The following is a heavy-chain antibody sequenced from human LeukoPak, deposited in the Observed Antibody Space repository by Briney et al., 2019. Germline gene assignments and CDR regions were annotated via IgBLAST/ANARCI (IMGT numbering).Heavy chain of an antibody. D-gene: IGHD3-22*01. Sequence: SETLSLTCAVYGGSFSGYYWSWIRQPPGKGLEWIGEINHSGSTNYNPSLKSRVTISVDTSKNQFSLKLSSVTAADTAVYYCARARYYPMIVTYAFDIWGQGTMVSLF. CDR3: ARARYYPMIVTYAFDI. CDR1: GGSFSGYY. J-gene: IGHJ3*02. CDR2: INHSGST. V-gene: IGHV4-34*01.